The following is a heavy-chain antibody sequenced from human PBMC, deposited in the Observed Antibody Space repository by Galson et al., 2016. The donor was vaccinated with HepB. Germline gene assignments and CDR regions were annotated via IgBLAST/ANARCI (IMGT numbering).Heavy chain of an antibody. V-gene: IGHV4-61*01. CDR1: GGSVSGPYYY. D-gene: IGHD3-16*01. CDR2: IFYNGRT. Sequence: SETLSLTCNVSGGSVSGPYYYWSWIRQPPGQGLEYIGHIFYNGRTTYNPSLKSRITISLDTSKNQFSLNLNSVTAADTALYYCAREFSHDNPAWGSYGMDVWGQGTMVTVSS. CDR3: AREFSHDNPAWGSYGMDV. J-gene: IGHJ3*01.